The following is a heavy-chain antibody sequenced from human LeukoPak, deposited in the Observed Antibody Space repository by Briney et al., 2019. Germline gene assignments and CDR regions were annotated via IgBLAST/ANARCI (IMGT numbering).Heavy chain of an antibody. V-gene: IGHV1-24*01. CDR2: FDPEDGET. D-gene: IGHD1-1*01. J-gene: IGHJ3*02. CDR3: ATSQSWNDVVRNAFDI. Sequence: ASVKVSCKVSGYTLTELSMHWVRQAPGKGLEWMGGFDPEDGETSYAQKFQGRVTMTEDTSTDTAYKELSSLRSENTAVYYCATSQSWNDVVRNAFDIWGQGTMVTVSS. CDR1: GYTLTELS.